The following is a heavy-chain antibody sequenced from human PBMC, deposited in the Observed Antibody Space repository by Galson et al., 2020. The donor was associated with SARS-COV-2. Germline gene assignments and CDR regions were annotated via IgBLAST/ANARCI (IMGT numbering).Heavy chain of an antibody. Sequence: GSLRLSCAASGFSFSWYGMHWVRQVRGKGLEWVSGLGRAGDPYYAGSVKGRFTISRENAKSSLFLQINSLRPGDTAVYYCVRGYCSSTSCYELYEDAFDMWGQGTMVTVSS. CDR1: GFSFSWYG. V-gene: IGHV3-13*05. J-gene: IGHJ3*02. CDR2: LGRAGDP. CDR3: VRGYCSSTSCYELYEDAFDM. D-gene: IGHD2-2*01.